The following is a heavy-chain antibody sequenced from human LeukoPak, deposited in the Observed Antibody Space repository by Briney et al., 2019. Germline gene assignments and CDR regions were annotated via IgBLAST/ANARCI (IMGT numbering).Heavy chain of an antibody. CDR1: GFTFSSYW. V-gene: IGHV3-7*01. J-gene: IGHJ4*02. CDR3: ARFPAAMVEYYFDY. Sequence: GGSLRLSCAASGFTFSSYWMSWVRQAPGKGLEWVANTKQDGSEKYYVDSVKGRFTISRDNAKNSLYLQMNSLRAEDTAVYYCARFPAAMVEYYFDYWGQGTLVTVSS. CDR2: TKQDGSEK. D-gene: IGHD5-18*01.